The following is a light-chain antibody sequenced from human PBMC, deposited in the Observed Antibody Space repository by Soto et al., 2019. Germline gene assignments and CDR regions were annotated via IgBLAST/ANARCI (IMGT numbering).Light chain of an antibody. CDR3: QQYNSYGT. V-gene: IGKV1-5*01. J-gene: IGKJ1*01. CDR1: QSISSW. CDR2: DAS. Sequence: DIQMIQPPSTLSASVGDRVTITCRASQSISSWLAWYQQKPGKAPKLLTYDASSLESGVPSRFSGSGSGTEFTLTISSLQPDDFATYYCQQYNSYGTFGQGTKVDIK.